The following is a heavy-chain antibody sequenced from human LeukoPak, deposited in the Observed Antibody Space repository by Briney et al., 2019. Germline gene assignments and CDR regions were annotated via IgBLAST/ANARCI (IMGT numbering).Heavy chain of an antibody. CDR2: TYYRSKWYY. D-gene: IGHD3-9*01. CDR3: ARDRSRYFDS. Sequence: PSQTLSLTCALSGDSLSSNSAAWNWIRQSPSRGLEWLVRTYYRSKWYYDYAVSVKSRITINPDTTKNQFSLQLNSVTPEDTAMYYCARDRSRYFDSWGQGTLVTVSS. J-gene: IGHJ4*02. V-gene: IGHV6-1*01. CDR1: GDSLSSNSAA.